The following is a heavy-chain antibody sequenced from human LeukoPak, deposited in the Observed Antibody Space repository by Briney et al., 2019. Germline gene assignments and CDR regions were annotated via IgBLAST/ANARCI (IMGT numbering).Heavy chain of an antibody. J-gene: IGHJ6*03. CDR1: GGSISSGSYY. V-gene: IGHV4-61*02. CDR2: IYTSGST. CDR3: ARISCSSTSCLGGYYYMDV. D-gene: IGHD2-2*01. Sequence: PSQTLSLTCTVSGGSISSGSYYWSWIRQPAGKGLEWIGRIYTSGSTNYNPSLKSRVTISVDTSKNQFSLKLSSVTAAGTAVYYCARISCSSTSCLGGYYYMDVWGKGTTVTVSS.